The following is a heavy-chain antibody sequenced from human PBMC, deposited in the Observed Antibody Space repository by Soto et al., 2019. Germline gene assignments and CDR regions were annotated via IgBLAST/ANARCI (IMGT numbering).Heavy chain of an antibody. V-gene: IGHV1-24*01. CDR2: FDPEDGET. J-gene: IGHJ4*02. D-gene: IGHD2-15*01. Sequence: QVQLVQSGAEVKKPGASVKVSCKVSGYTLTELSMHWVRQAPGKGLEWMGGFDPEDGETIYAQKFQGRVTMTEDTSTDTAYMELSSLRSEDTAVYYCATGGRYCSGGSCYSSWFDLDYWGQGTLVTVSS. CDR1: GYTLTELS. CDR3: ATGGRYCSGGSCYSSWFDLDY.